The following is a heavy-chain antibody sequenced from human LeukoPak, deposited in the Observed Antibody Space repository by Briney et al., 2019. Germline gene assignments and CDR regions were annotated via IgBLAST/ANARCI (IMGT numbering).Heavy chain of an antibody. CDR2: IKLDGSEK. Sequence: GGSLRLSCVASGFTFSSYWMNWVRQAPGKGLEWVANIKLDGSEKYYVGSVKGRFTISRDNAENSLYLQMNSLRAEDTAVYYCARGGGDYWGRGTPVTVSS. V-gene: IGHV3-7*01. J-gene: IGHJ4*02. CDR3: ARGGGDY. CDR1: GFTFSSYW. D-gene: IGHD3-3*01.